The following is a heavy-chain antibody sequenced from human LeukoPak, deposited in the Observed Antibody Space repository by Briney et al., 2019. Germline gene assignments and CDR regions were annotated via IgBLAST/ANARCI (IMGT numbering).Heavy chain of an antibody. CDR3: ARGQSRGNWFDP. D-gene: IGHD3-10*01. J-gene: IGHJ5*02. V-gene: IGHV1-18*01. Sequence: EAPVKVSCKASGYTFTSYGISWVRQAPGQGLEWMGWISAYNGNTNYAQKLQGRVTMTTGTSTSTAYMELRSLRSDDTAVYYCARGQSRGNWFDPWGQGTLVTVSS. CDR1: GYTFTSYG. CDR2: ISAYNGNT.